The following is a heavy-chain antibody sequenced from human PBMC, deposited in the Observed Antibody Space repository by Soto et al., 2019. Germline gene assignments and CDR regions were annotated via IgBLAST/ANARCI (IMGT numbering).Heavy chain of an antibody. CDR1: RFVFNDYA. CDR3: ATGRYDMSFGIDV. CDR2: ISSDGNYK. J-gene: IGHJ6*02. Sequence: GGSLRLSCVVCRFVFNDYAVNWVRQAPCKGLEWVSFISSDGNYKYYGDSVKGRFTIYRDKSRTTVYLQMNSPRAEDTAVYYCATGRYDMSFGIDVSGRRNTVAVCS. V-gene: IGHV3-30*03. D-gene: IGHD2-2*01.